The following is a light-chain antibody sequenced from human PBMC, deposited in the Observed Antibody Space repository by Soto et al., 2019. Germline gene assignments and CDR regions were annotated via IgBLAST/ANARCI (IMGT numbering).Light chain of an antibody. V-gene: IGLV2-14*01. CDR1: SSDFINNNY. J-gene: IGLJ3*02. CDR3: SSFTTSTTLVM. Sequence: QSVLTQPASVSGSPGQSITISCTGASSDFINNNYVSWYQQHPGKAPKLMIYEVSNRPSGVSNRFSGSKSGYTASLTISGLQGEDEADYFCSSFTTSTTLVMFGGGTKLTVL. CDR2: EVS.